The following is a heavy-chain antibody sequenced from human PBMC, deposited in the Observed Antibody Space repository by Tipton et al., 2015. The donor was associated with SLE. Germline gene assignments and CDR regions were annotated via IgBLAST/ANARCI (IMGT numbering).Heavy chain of an antibody. CDR1: GYSISSGYY. J-gene: IGHJ3*02. CDR2: IYHSGST. D-gene: IGHD3-16*01. CDR3: ARDKRHFGDAFDI. V-gene: IGHV4-38-2*02. Sequence: TLSLTCAVSGYSISSGYYWGWIRQPPGKGLEWIGSIYHSGSTYYNPSLKSRVTISVDTSKNQFSLKLSSVTAADTAVYYCARDKRHFGDAFDIWGQGTMVTVSS.